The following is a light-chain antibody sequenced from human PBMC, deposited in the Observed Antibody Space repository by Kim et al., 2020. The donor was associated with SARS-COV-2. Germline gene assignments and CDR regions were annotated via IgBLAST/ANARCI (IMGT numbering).Light chain of an antibody. Sequence: PGARATRSCRASQSVSSYLAWYQQKHGQAPRLLIYDATNRATGIPARFGGSGSGTDFTLPISSLEPEDFAVYYCQQRSNWPPVWTFGQGTKVDIK. V-gene: IGKV3-11*01. CDR1: QSVSSY. J-gene: IGKJ1*01. CDR2: DAT. CDR3: QQRSNWPPVWT.